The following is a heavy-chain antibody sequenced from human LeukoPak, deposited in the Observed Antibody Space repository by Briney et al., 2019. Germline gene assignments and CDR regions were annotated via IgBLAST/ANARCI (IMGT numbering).Heavy chain of an antibody. D-gene: IGHD2-15*01. V-gene: IGHV3-30*18. Sequence: GGSLRLSCAASGFTFSSHGIHWVRQAPGKGLEWVAVVSSDGGTTYYADSVKGRFTISRDNSKNTLYLQMNSLRGEDTAIYYCKKESATGSRYSFDYWGQGNLVTVSS. J-gene: IGHJ4*02. CDR1: GFTFSSHG. CDR3: KKESATGSRYSFDY. CDR2: VSSDGGTT.